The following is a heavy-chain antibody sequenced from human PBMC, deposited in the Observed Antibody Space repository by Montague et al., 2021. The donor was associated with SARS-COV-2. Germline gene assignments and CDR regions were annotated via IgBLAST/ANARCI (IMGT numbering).Heavy chain of an antibody. CDR1: GDSISTYY. Sequence: SDTLSLTCTVSGDSISTYYWSWIRQPPGKGLEWIGYIYYNGYTNYNPSLKSRVTISVDTSKNQFSLRLSSVTAADTAVYFCARGGATYYYDTSGYVNAFDPWGQGTMVTVSS. CDR2: IYYNGYT. J-gene: IGHJ3*01. D-gene: IGHD3-22*01. CDR3: ARGGATYYYDTSGYVNAFDP. V-gene: IGHV4-59*07.